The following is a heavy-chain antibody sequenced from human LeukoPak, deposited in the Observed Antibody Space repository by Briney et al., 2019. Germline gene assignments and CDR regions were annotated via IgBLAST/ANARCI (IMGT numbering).Heavy chain of an antibody. Sequence: SETLSLTCAVYGGSFSGYYWSWIRQPPGKGLEWIGEINHSGSTNYNPSLKSRVTISVDTSKNQFSLKLSSVTAADTAVDYCARPGAGPGAFDIWGQGTMVTVSS. CDR3: ARPGAGPGAFDI. CDR1: GGSFSGYY. J-gene: IGHJ3*02. CDR2: INHSGST. V-gene: IGHV4-34*01.